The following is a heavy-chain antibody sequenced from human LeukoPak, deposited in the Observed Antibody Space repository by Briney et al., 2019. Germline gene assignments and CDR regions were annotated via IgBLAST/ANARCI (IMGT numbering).Heavy chain of an antibody. J-gene: IGHJ4*02. CDR3: ARDLSGSYLFYFDY. CDR1: GFTFSSYS. V-gene: IGHV3-48*02. D-gene: IGHD3-10*01. Sequence: GGSLRLSCAASGFTFSSYSMNWVRQAPGKGLEWVSYISSSSSTIYYADSVKGRFTISRDNAKNSLYLQMNSLRDEDTAVYYCARDLSGSYLFYFDYWGQGTLVTASS. CDR2: ISSSSSTI.